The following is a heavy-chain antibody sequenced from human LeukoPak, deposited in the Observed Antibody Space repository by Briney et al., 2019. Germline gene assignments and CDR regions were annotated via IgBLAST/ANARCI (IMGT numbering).Heavy chain of an antibody. CDR2: IRSVGRNK. Sequence: GGSRRLSCPPSGFTFSSFGMHWVRQAPGKGREWVPVIRSVGRNKFYTDSVKGRFTLWRGHSKNTLYLQMNSLRAEDTAVYYCARGLYYYDSSGHEYFQHWGQGTLVTVSS. J-gene: IGHJ1*01. V-gene: IGHV3-30*02. D-gene: IGHD3-22*01. CDR1: GFTFSSFG. CDR3: ARGLYYYDSSGHEYFQH.